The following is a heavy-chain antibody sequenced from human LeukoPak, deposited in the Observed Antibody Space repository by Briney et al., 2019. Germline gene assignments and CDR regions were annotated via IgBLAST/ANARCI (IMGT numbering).Heavy chain of an antibody. V-gene: IGHV4-59*01. Sequence: SETLSLTCTVSGGSISSYYWSWIRQPPGKGLEWIGYIYYSGSTNYNPSLKSRVTISVDTSKNQFSLKLSSVTAADTAAYYCARLTTVLTRGYYYYYMDVWGKGTTVTVSS. D-gene: IGHD4/OR15-4a*01. CDR3: ARLTTVLTRGYYYYYMDV. CDR2: IYYSGST. CDR1: GGSISSYY. J-gene: IGHJ6*03.